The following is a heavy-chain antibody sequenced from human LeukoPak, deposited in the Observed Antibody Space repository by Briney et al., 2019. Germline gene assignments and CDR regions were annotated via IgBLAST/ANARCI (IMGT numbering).Heavy chain of an antibody. CDR3: AREFDSSGYYDY. V-gene: IGHV1-3*03. CDR2: INAGNGNT. J-gene: IGHJ4*02. D-gene: IGHD3-22*01. CDR1: GYTFTSYD. Sequence: ASVKVSCKASGYTFTSYDINWVRQATGQGLEWMGWINAGNGNTKYSQEFQGRVTITRDTSASTAYMELSSLRSEDMAVYYCAREFDSSGYYDYWGQGTLVTVSS.